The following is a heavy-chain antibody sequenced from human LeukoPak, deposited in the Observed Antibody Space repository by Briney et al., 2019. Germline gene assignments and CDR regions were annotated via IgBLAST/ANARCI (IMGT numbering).Heavy chain of an antibody. CDR1: GFTFSSYE. CDR2: ISSSGSTI. CDR3: ARDGATYYNGSGSYTHYYMDV. V-gene: IGHV3-48*03. J-gene: IGHJ6*03. Sequence: PGGSLRLSXAASGFTFSSYEMNWVRQAPGKGLEWVSYISSSGSTIYYADSVKGRFTISRDNAKNSLYLQMNSLRAEDTAVYYCARDGATYYNGSGSYTHYYMDVWGKGTTVTVSS. D-gene: IGHD3-10*01.